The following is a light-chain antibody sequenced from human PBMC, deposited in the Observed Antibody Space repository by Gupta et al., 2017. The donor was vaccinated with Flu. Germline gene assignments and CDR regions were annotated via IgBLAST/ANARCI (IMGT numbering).Light chain of an antibody. Sequence: QSVLTQPSSVSGAPGQRVTISCTGSSSNIGAGYDVHWYQQLPGTAPKLLISDDNIRPSGVPDRFSGSKSVTSASLAITGLQAEDDADYYCHSYDSRLSGSVFGGGTKLTVL. CDR3: HSYDSRLSGSV. V-gene: IGLV1-40*01. CDR1: SSNIGAGYD. CDR2: DDN. J-gene: IGLJ3*02.